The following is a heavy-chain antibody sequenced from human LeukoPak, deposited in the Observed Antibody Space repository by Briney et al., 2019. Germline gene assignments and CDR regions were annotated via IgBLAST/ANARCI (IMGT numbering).Heavy chain of an antibody. CDR2: IYYSGST. Sequence: PSETLSLTCTVSGGSISSGDYYWSWIRQPPGKGLEWIGYIYYSGSTYYNPSLKSRVTISVDTSKNQFSLKLTSVTAADTAVYYCARQQSVTTVDYWGQGTLVTVSS. CDR3: ARQQSVTTVDY. J-gene: IGHJ4*02. CDR1: GGSISSGDYY. V-gene: IGHV4-30-4*08. D-gene: IGHD4-11*01.